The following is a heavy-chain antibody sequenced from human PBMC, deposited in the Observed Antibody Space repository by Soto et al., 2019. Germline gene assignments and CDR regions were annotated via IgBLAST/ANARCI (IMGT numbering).Heavy chain of an antibody. CDR1: GYTFTSYD. V-gene: IGHV1-8*01. CDR2: MNPNSGNT. CDR3: ARAGSVRRSGIAVAGHYFDY. D-gene: IGHD6-19*01. J-gene: IGHJ4*02. Sequence: QVQLVQSGAEVKKPGASVKVSCKASGYTFTSYDINWVRQATGQGLEWMGWMNPNSGNTGYAQKFQGRVTMTRNTSXXTXYXXLSSLRSEDTAVYYCARAGSVRRSGIAVAGHYFDYWGQGTLVTVSS.